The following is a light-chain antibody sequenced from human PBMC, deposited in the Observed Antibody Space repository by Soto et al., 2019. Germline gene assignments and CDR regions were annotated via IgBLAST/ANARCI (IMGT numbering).Light chain of an antibody. V-gene: IGLV1-44*01. Sequence: SVLTQPPSASGTPGERVTISCCGSSSNIGTYRVSWYQHFPGTAPRLLIYSDNQRPSGVPDRFSASKSGASASLAISGLQSEDEAYFYCAAWDDSVNGCVLGTGTKVT. CDR3: AAWDDSVNGCV. J-gene: IGLJ1*01. CDR1: SSNIGTYR. CDR2: SDN.